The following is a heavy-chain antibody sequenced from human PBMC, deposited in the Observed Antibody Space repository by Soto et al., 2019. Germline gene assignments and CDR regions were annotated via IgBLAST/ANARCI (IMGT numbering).Heavy chain of an antibody. CDR2: IYWDDDE. CDR3: AHSRNLITEEAQVGDFDY. V-gene: IGHV2-5*02. J-gene: IGHJ4*02. CDR1: GFSLTTDGVG. D-gene: IGHD3-10*01. Sequence: QITLKESGPTLVKPTQTLTLTCNFSGFSLTTDGVGVGWVRQPPGGALEWLSLIYWDDDERYSPSLKTRLTITKDPSKKQVDLIMTNMDPVDTATYYCAHSRNLITEEAQVGDFDYWGQGILVTVSS.